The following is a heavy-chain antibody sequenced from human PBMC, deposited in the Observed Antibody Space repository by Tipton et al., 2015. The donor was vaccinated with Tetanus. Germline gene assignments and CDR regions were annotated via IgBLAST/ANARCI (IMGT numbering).Heavy chain of an antibody. CDR2: ILRSEDPP. D-gene: IGHD3-22*01. CDR1: GFIFSAYP. CDR3: ARKTFYYDSSGEEDAFDI. V-gene: IGHV3-64*04. Sequence: QVQLVQSGGGVVQPGGSLRLSCAASGFIFSAYPMHWVRQAPGKGLEYVSSILRSEDPPLYVDSVKGRFTTSRDNSKNTLYLQMNSLRAEDTAVYYCARKTFYYDSSGEEDAFDIWGQGTMVTVSS. J-gene: IGHJ3*02.